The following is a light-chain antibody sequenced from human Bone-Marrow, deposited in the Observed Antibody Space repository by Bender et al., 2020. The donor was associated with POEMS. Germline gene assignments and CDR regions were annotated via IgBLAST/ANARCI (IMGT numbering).Light chain of an antibody. V-gene: IGLV2-14*01. Sequence: QSALTQPASVSGSPGQSITISCTGTSSDVGGYNYVSWYQQYPGKAPKVMIYDVSNRPSGLSNRFSGSKSGNTASLTISGLQAEDEADYYCCSYAGTYTWVFGGGTKLTVL. CDR3: CSYAGTYTWV. CDR2: DVS. CDR1: SSDVGGYNY. J-gene: IGLJ3*02.